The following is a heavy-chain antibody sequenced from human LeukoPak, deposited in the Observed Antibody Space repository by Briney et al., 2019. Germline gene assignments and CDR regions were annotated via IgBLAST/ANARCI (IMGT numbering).Heavy chain of an antibody. Sequence: SETLSLTCTVSGDSIRAYQWSWIRQPAGKGLEWIGRIYTSGSTNYNPSLKSRVTMSVDTSKNQFSLKLSSVTAADTAVYYCARDYYDSSGYYVDYWGQGTLVTVSS. CDR1: GDSIRAYQ. CDR3: ARDYYDSSGYYVDY. CDR2: IYTSGST. V-gene: IGHV4-4*07. J-gene: IGHJ4*02. D-gene: IGHD3-22*01.